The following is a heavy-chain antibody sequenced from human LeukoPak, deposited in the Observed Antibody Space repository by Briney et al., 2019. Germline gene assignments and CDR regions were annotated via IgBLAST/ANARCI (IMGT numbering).Heavy chain of an antibody. CDR3: TRHQWWLAPRNFDY. D-gene: IGHD2-8*01. V-gene: IGHV4-39*01. J-gene: IGHJ4*02. CDR2: IYHSGSI. Sequence: PSETLSLTCTVSGGSISSSSYYWGCIRQPPGKGLEWIGSIYHSGSIYYHPSLKSRVTISVDTSKNQFSLKLSSVTAADMAVYYCTRHQWWLAPRNFDYWGQGTLVTVSS. CDR1: GGSISSSSYY.